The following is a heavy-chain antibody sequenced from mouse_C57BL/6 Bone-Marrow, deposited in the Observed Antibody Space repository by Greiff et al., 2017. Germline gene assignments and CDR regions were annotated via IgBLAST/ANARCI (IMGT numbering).Heavy chain of an antibody. CDR3: ARKRGGSRYFDF. CDR1: GYAFSSYW. CDR2: IYPGDGDT. J-gene: IGHJ2*01. V-gene: IGHV1-80*01. Sequence: VQLQQSGAELVKPGASVKLSCKASGYAFSSYWMNWVKQRPGKGLEGIGQIYPGDGDTNYNGKFKGKATMTADKSSSTAYMQLSSLTSEDSAVDFCARKRGGSRYFDFWGQGTTLTVSS.